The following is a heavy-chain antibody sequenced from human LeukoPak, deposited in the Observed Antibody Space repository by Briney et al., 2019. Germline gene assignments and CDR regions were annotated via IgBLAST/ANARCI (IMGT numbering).Heavy chain of an antibody. V-gene: IGHV4-34*01. D-gene: IGHD1-1*01. CDR1: GGSFSGYY. Sequence: PSETLSPTSVVYGGSFSGYYWSWIRQPPGKVLEWIGEINHSGSTTYNPSPKSRVTISVDTSKNQFSRRLSSVTAADTAVYYCARHPQPRPRPMDVWGKGTTVTISS. CDR3: ARHPQPRPRPMDV. J-gene: IGHJ6*03. CDR2: INHSGST.